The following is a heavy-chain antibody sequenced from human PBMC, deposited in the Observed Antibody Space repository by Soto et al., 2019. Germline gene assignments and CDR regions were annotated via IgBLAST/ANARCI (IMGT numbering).Heavy chain of an antibody. CDR1: GGSISTGDYY. CDR2: IYYSGST. D-gene: IGHD3-3*01. J-gene: IGHJ5*02. CDR3: ARGNDFWSGYPPNWFDP. Sequence: PSETLSLTCTVSGGSISTGDYYWSWIRQPPGKGLEWIGYIYYSGSTYYNPSLKSRVTISVDTSKNQFSLKLSSVTAADTAVYYCARGNDFWSGYPPNWFDPWGQGTLVTVSS. V-gene: IGHV4-30-4*01.